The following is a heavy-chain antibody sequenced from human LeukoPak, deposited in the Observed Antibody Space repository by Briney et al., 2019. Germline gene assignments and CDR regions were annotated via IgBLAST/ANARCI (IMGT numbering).Heavy chain of an antibody. V-gene: IGHV3-23*01. Sequence: GGSLRLSCAASGFTFSNYAMSWVRQAPGKGLEWVSAISGSGGSTYYADSVKGRFTISRDTSKNTVYVQMNSLRAEDTAVYYCSKGGGTYPDDYFDSWGQGTPVTVSS. CDR2: ISGSGGST. CDR1: GFTFSNYA. CDR3: SKGGGTYPDDYFDS. D-gene: IGHD3-10*01. J-gene: IGHJ4*02.